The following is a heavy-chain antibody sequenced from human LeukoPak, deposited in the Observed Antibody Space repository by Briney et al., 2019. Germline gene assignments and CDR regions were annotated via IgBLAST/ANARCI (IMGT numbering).Heavy chain of an antibody. CDR1: GYTFTGYH. V-gene: IGHV1-2*06. Sequence: ASVKVSCKASGYTFTGYHMHWLRQAPGQGLEWMGRINPNSGDTNYAQKFQGRVTMTRDTSISTAYVELSRLRSDDTAVYYCARDGPRLVVDYWGQGTLVTVSS. J-gene: IGHJ4*02. CDR3: ARDGPRLVVDY. D-gene: IGHD6-6*01. CDR2: INPNSGDT.